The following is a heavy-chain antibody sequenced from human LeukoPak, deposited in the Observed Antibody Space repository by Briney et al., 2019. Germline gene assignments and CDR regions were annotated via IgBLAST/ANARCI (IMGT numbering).Heavy chain of an antibody. V-gene: IGHV4-34*01. Sequence: PSESLSLTCLVYGGSLSSNYWSWIRQPPGKGLEWIGEINHSGSTNYNPSLKSRVNISLDTTNNQASLKLRSVTAADTAVYYCARGGYYYDSSGYIKHWGQGTLVTVGS. CDR1: GGSLSSNY. D-gene: IGHD3-22*01. J-gene: IGHJ1*01. CDR3: ARGGYYYDSSGYIKH. CDR2: INHSGST.